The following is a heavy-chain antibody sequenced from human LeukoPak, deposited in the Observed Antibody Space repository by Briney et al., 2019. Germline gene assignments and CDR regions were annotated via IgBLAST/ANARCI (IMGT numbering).Heavy chain of an antibody. CDR2: INPNSGDT. CDR3: TRESGSYHGNDY. V-gene: IGHV1-2*06. Sequence: ASVKVSCKASGYTFTGYYMHWVRQAPGQGLEWMGRINPNSGDTNYAQEFQGRVTMTRDTSISTVYMGLSSLRSGDTAVYYCTRESGSYHGNDYWGQGTLVTVSS. D-gene: IGHD1-26*01. J-gene: IGHJ4*02. CDR1: GYTFTGYY.